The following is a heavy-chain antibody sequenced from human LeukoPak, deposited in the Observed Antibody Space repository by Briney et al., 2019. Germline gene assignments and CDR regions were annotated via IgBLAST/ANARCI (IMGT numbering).Heavy chain of an antibody. V-gene: IGHV3-53*01. J-gene: IGHJ5*02. CDR1: GFTVSSNY. D-gene: IGHD6-13*01. CDR3: ARTSSSSWENWFDP. CDR2: IYSGGGT. Sequence: QPGGSLRLSCAASGFTVSSNYMSWVRQAPGKGLEWVSVIYSGGGTYYADSVKGRFTISRDNSKNTLYLQMNSLRAEDTAVYYCARTSSSSWENWFDPWGQGTLVTVSS.